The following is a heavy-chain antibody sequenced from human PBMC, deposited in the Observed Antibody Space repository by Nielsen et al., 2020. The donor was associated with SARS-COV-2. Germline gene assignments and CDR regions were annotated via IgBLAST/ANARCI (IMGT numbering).Heavy chain of an antibody. Sequence: GESLKISCAASGFTFSSYSMNWVRQAPGKGLEWVSFISSSSSYIYYADSVKGRFTISRDNAKNSLYLQMNSLRAEDTAVYYCARDGAVTTSPNWFDPWGQGTLVTVSS. CDR2: ISSSSSYI. J-gene: IGHJ5*02. CDR3: ARDGAVTTSPNWFDP. V-gene: IGHV3-21*01. CDR1: GFTFSSYS. D-gene: IGHD4-17*01.